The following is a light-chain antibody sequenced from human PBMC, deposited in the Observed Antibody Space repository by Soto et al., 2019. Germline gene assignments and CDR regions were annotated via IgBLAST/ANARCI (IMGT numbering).Light chain of an antibody. V-gene: IGLV1-40*01. Sequence: QTVVTQPPSVSGAPGQRVTISCTGGSSNIGAGYDVHWYQQLPGTAPKLLIYANNNRPSGVPDRFSGSKSDTSASLAITGLQAEDEAAYYCQSYDISLSAVIFGGGTKLTVL. J-gene: IGLJ2*01. CDR2: ANN. CDR3: QSYDISLSAVI. CDR1: SSNIGAGYD.